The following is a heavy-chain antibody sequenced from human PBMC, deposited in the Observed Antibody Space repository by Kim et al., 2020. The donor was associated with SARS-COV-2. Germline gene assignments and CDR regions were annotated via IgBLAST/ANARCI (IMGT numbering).Heavy chain of an antibody. V-gene: IGHV3-7*01. Sequence: GGSLRLSCAASGFTFSSYWMSWVRQAPGKGLEWVANIKQDGSEKYYVDSVKGRFTISRDNAKNSLYLQMYSLRAEDTAVYYCARDEPLYYYGSGKNWYFDLWGRGTLVTVSS. J-gene: IGHJ2*01. D-gene: IGHD3-10*01. CDR3: ARDEPLYYYGSGKNWYFDL. CDR2: IKQDGSEK. CDR1: GFTFSSYW.